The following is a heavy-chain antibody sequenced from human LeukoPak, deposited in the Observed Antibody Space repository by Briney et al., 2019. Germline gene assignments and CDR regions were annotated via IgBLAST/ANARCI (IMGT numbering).Heavy chain of an antibody. V-gene: IGHV3-30*18. Sequence: PGGSLRLSCAASGFTFSSYGMHWVRQAPGKGLEWVAVISYDGSNKYYADSVKGRFTISRDNSKNTLYLQMNSLRAEDTAVYYCANKDRPYYYDSSGYGAEYFQHWGQGTLVTVSS. CDR3: ANKDRPYYYDSSGYGAEYFQH. CDR2: ISYDGSNK. D-gene: IGHD3-22*01. J-gene: IGHJ1*01. CDR1: GFTFSSYG.